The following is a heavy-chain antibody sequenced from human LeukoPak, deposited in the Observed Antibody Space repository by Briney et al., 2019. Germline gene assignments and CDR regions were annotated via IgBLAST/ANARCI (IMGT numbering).Heavy chain of an antibody. CDR2: IWYDGSNK. CDR3: ARDGGGGLTAFDY. V-gene: IGHV3-33*01. J-gene: IGHJ4*02. Sequence: PGRSLRLSCAASGLTFSSYGMHWVRQAPGKGLEWVAVIWYDGSNKYYADSVKGRFTISRDNSKNTLYLQMNSLRAEDTAVYYCARDGGGGLTAFDYWGQGTLVTVSS. CDR1: GLTFSSYG. D-gene: IGHD2-15*01.